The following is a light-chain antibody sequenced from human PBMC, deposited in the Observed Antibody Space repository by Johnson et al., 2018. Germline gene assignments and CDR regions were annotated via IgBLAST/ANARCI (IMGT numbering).Light chain of an antibody. CDR3: GTWDSSLSAGNV. CDR1: SSNIGNNY. J-gene: IGLJ1*01. V-gene: IGLV1-51*02. CDR2: ENN. Sequence: QSVLTQPPSVSAAPGQKVTISCSGSSSNIGNNYVSWYQQLPGTAHKLLIYENNKRPSGIPDRFSGSKSGTSATLGITGLQTGDEADYYCGTWDSSLSAGNVFGTGNKVTVL.